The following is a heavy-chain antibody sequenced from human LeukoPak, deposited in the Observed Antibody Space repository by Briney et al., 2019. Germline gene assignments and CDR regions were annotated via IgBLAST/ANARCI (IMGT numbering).Heavy chain of an antibody. D-gene: IGHD5-24*01. J-gene: IGHJ6*03. V-gene: IGHV1-8*01. CDR3: ARENGYTDTYYYYYMDV. CDR2: MNPNSGNT. Sequence: AASVKVSCKASGYTFTSYDINWVRQATGQGLEWMGWMNPNSGNTGYAQKFQGRVTMTRNTSISTAYMELSSLRSEDTAVYYCARENGYTDTYYYYYMDVWGKGTTVTVSS. CDR1: GYTFTSYD.